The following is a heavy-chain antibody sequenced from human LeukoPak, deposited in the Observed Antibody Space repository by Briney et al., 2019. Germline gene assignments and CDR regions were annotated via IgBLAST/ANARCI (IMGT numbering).Heavy chain of an antibody. CDR1: GGSISSSSYY. CDR2: IYYSGST. Sequence: TSETLSLTCTVSGGSISSSSYYWGWIRQPPGKGLEWIGSIYYSGSTYYNPSLKSRVTISVDTSKNRFSLKLSSVTAADTAVYYCARGGLGSDYYYYYYMDVWGKGTTVTVSS. V-gene: IGHV4-39*01. CDR3: ARGGLGSDYYYYYYMDV. D-gene: IGHD3/OR15-3a*01. J-gene: IGHJ6*03.